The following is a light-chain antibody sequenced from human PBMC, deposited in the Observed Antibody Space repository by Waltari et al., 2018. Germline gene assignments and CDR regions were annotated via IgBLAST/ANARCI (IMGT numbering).Light chain of an antibody. CDR3: QQRSNWPLT. CDR2: DAS. V-gene: IGKV3-11*01. J-gene: IGKJ4*01. Sequence: EIVLTQSPATLSLSPGERATLPCRASQSVSSDVAWYQQKPGQAPRPLIYDASNRATGIPARFSGSGSGTDFTLTISSLEPEDFAVYYCQQRSNWPLTFGGGTKVEIK. CDR1: QSVSSD.